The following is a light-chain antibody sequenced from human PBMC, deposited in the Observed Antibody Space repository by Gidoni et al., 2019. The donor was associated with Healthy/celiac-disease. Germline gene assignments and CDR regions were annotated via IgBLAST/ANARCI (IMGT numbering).Light chain of an antibody. CDR3: QQYNSSLT. CDR1: QSISSW. Sequence: DIQMTQSPSTLSASVCDRVTITCRASQSISSWLAWYQQKPWKAPKLLIYKASSLESGVPSRFSGSGSGTEFTLTISSLQPDDFATYYCQQYNSSLTFGGGTKVEIK. CDR2: KAS. J-gene: IGKJ4*01. V-gene: IGKV1-5*03.